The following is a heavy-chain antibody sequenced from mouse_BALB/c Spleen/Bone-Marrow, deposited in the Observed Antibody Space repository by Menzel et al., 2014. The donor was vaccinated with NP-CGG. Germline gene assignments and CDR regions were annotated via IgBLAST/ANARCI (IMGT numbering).Heavy chain of an antibody. CDR2: IDPSNTYT. V-gene: IGHV1-4*02. CDR1: GYTFTSYT. CDR3: AREDIITAYFDY. D-gene: IGHD1-1*01. Sequence: AQLQQSAAELARPGASVKMSCKASGYTFTSYTMQWVKQRPGQGLEWIGYIDPSNTYTDYNQKFRDKTTLTADKSSSTAYMQLTSLTSEDSAVYYCAREDIITAYFDYWGQGTTLTVSS. J-gene: IGHJ2*01.